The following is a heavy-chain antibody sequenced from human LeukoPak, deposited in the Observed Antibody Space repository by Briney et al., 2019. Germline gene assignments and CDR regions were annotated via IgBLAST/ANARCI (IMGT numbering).Heavy chain of an antibody. D-gene: IGHD1-1*01. J-gene: IGHJ4*02. CDR2: IYISGST. V-gene: IGHV4-4*07. CDR3: ARDRGTWNDDGFDY. CDR1: GGSISSYY. Sequence: SETLSLTCTVSGGSISSYYWSWIRQPAGKGLEWIGRIYISGSTKNNPSLKSRVTMSVDTSKNQFSLKLSSVTAADTAVYYCARDRGTWNDDGFDYWGQGTLVTVSS.